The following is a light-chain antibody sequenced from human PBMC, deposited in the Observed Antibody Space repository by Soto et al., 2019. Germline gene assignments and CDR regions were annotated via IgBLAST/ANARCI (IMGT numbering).Light chain of an antibody. V-gene: IGKV3-15*01. Sequence: EIVMTQSPATLSVSAGERATLSCRASQSVSSNLAWYQQKPGQAPRLHIYGASTRATGIPARFSGSGSGTEFTLTISSLQSEDFAVYYCQQYNNWLWTFGQGTKVEIK. CDR3: QQYNNWLWT. CDR2: GAS. CDR1: QSVSSN. J-gene: IGKJ1*01.